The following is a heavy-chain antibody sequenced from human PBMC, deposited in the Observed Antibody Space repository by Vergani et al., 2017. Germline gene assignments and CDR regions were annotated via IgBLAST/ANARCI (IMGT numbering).Heavy chain of an antibody. CDR1: GFTFSSYA. D-gene: IGHD3-10*01. CDR2: ISGSGGST. J-gene: IGHJ4*02. CDR3: AKWPTIWFGELLQESYYFDD. Sequence: EVQLLESGGGLVQPGGSLRLSCAASGFTFSSYAMSWVRQAPGKGLEWVSAISGSGGSTYYADSVKGRFTISRDNSKNTLYLQMNSLRAEDTAVYYCAKWPTIWFGELLQESYYFDDWGQATLVTVSS. V-gene: IGHV3-23*01.